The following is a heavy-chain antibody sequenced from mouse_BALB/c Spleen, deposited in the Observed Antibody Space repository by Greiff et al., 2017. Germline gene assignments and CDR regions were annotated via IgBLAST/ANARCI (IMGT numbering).Heavy chain of an antibody. CDR1: GYTFTSYY. V-gene: IGHV1S56*01. CDR2: IYPGNVNT. D-gene: IGHD1-2*01. J-gene: IGHJ4*01. Sequence: QLQQSGPELVKPGASVRISCKASGYTFTSYYIHRVKQRPGQGLEWIGWIYPGNVNTKYNEKFKGKATLTADKSSSTAYMQLGSLTSEDSAVYFCASPLTTATGYYAMDYWGQGTSVTVSS. CDR3: ASPLTTATGYYAMDY.